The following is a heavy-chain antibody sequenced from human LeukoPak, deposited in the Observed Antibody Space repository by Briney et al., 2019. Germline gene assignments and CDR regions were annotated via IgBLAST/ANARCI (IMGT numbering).Heavy chain of an antibody. CDR1: GFTLGTYG. Sequence: GGSLRLSCAASGFTLGTYGMHWVRQAPGKGLEWLAFIQSDERNKNYADSVEGRFTISRDISKNTLYLQMNSLTSEDTAMYYCTRDANWALDYWGQGTPVSVSS. CDR3: TRDANWALDY. V-gene: IGHV3-30*02. J-gene: IGHJ4*02. CDR2: IQSDERNK. D-gene: IGHD7-27*01.